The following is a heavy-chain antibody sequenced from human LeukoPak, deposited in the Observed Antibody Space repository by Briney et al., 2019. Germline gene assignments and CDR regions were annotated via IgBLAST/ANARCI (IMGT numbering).Heavy chain of an antibody. J-gene: IGHJ4*02. V-gene: IGHV3-30*02. CDR1: GFNFGYYA. CDR3: AKYYYGSGSQRYFDY. Sequence: TGGSLRLSCAASGFNFGYYAMHWVRQAPGKGLEWVAFIRYDGNNKNYADFVKGRFTISRDNSKNTLYLQMNSLRAEDTAVYYCAKYYYGSGSQRYFDYWGQGTLVTVSS. D-gene: IGHD3-10*01. CDR2: IRYDGNNK.